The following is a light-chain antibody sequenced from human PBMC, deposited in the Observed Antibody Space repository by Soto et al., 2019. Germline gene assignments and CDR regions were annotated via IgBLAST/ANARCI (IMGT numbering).Light chain of an antibody. CDR2: GGA. Sequence: EIVMTQSPGTLSLSPGESATLSCRASQTIGSSYLAWYQQRPGQAPRLLIYGGANRATGIPDRFSATVSETDFTLAISRLEPEDCALYYCQQYRTPSQTFGQGTKVE. J-gene: IGKJ1*01. CDR1: QTIGSSY. CDR3: QQYRTPSQT. V-gene: IGKV3-20*01.